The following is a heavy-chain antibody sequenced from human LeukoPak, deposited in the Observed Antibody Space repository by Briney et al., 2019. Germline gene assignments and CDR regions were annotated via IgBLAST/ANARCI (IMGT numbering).Heavy chain of an antibody. CDR1: GFTFSDYY. CDR3: ARVEYFYGYGS. D-gene: IGHD5-18*01. V-gene: IGHV3-11*01. Sequence: GGSLRLSCAASGFTFSDYYMSWIRQAPGKGLEWVSYISSSGSTICYADSVKGRFTISRDNGKNSLSLQMNSLRAEDTAVYYCARVEYFYGYGSWGQGTLVTVSS. CDR2: ISSSGSTI. J-gene: IGHJ5*02.